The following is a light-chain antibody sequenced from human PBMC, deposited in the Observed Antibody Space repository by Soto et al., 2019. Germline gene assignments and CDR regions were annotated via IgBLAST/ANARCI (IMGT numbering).Light chain of an antibody. Sequence: QSVLTQPPSVSGAPGQRVTISCTGSSSNIGAGYDVHWYQQLPGTAPKLLIYGNSNRPSGVPDRFSGSKSDTSASLAIPGLQAEDEADYYCQSYDTSLSGSVFGGGTKLTVL. CDR1: SSNIGAGYD. J-gene: IGLJ2*01. CDR3: QSYDTSLSGSV. CDR2: GNS. V-gene: IGLV1-40*01.